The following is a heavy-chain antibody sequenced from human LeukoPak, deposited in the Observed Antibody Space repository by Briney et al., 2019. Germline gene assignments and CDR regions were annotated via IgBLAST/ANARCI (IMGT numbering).Heavy chain of an antibody. CDR3: AKTMGAIDHDY. CDR1: GFTFSGFA. Sequence: GGSLRLSCAASGFTFSGFAMSWVRQAPGKGLYWVSTISASGGSTYYADSVKGRFTISRDNPKNTLYLQVNSLRAVDTAVYYCAKTMGAIDHDYWGQGTLVTVSS. V-gene: IGHV3-23*01. CDR2: ISASGGST. D-gene: IGHD1-26*01. J-gene: IGHJ4*02.